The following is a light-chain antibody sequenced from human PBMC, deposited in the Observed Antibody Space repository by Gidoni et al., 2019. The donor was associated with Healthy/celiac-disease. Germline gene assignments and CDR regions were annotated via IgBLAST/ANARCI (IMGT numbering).Light chain of an antibody. CDR3: QQYNSYPLT. Sequence: DVQMTQAPSSLAASVGDRVTITGRARQGISNYLPWFQQKPGESPTSLIYAAANLQSGVPSDFNGSRAGSDFTLTISSLQPEDFATYYCQQYNSYPLTFGQGTRLEIK. J-gene: IGKJ5*01. CDR2: AAA. V-gene: IGKV1-16*02. CDR1: QGISNY.